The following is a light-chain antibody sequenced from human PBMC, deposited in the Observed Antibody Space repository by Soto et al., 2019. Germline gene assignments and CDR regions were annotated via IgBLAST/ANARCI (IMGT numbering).Light chain of an antibody. CDR1: QYVHTH. J-gene: IGKJ5*01. Sequence: EIVLTQSPATLSVSPGERATLSCRASQYVHTHLAWYQQKTGQAPRLLIYGASTRATGIPARFSGSGSGTEFTLTISSLQSEDFAVYYCQQYDNWPLTVGQGTRLEIK. CDR2: GAS. CDR3: QQYDNWPLT. V-gene: IGKV3-15*01.